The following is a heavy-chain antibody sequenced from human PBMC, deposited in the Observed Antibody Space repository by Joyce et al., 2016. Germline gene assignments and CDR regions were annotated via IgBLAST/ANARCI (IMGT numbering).Heavy chain of an antibody. Sequence: QVQLVQSGAEVKKPGASVKVSCKASGYTFTTYDINWVRQATGQGLEGMGRMNTNRGETGYAQNFKGRVTITRNTSISTAYMELSSLRSEDTAVYYCARGFHERGAILFSYYYYYMDVWGKGTTVTVSS. J-gene: IGHJ6*03. CDR1: GYTFTTYD. V-gene: IGHV1-8*03. CDR2: MNTNRGET. D-gene: IGHD2-2*02. CDR3: ARGFHERGAILFSYYYYYMDV.